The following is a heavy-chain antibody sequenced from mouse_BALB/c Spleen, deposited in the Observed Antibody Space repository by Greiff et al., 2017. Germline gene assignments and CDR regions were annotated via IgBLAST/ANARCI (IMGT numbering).Heavy chain of an antibody. D-gene: IGHD2-1*01. V-gene: IGHV2-9*02. J-gene: IGHJ1*01. Sequence: VQLVESGPGLVAPSQSLSITCTVSGFSLTSYGVHWVRQPPGKGLEWLGVIWAGGSTNYNSALMSRLSISKDNSKSQVFFKMNSLQADDTAIYYCAKNLYYGNYGYFDVWGAGTTVTVSS. CDR3: AKNLYYGNYGYFDV. CDR2: IWAGGST. CDR1: GFSLTSYG.